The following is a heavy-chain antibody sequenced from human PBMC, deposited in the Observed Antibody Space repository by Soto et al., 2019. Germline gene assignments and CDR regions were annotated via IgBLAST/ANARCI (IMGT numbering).Heavy chain of an antibody. CDR1: GGSITSSGYY. V-gene: IGHV4-31*03. D-gene: IGHD2-2*01. CDR3: XXRGGGSTKVDY. J-gene: IGHJ4*02. CDR2: TSNSGST. Sequence: QVQLQESGPGLVKPSQTLSLTCTVSGGSITSSGYYWSWIRQHPGEGLEWIGFTSNSGSTSYNPSLKSRVTISVDTSSNQFSLNLKSXXXXXXXXXXXXRGGGSTKVDYWGQGTLVTVSP.